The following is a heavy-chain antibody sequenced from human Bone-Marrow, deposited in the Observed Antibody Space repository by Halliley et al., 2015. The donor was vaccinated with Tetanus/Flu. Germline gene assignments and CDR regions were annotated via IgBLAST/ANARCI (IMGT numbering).Heavy chain of an antibody. V-gene: IGHV3-23*01. D-gene: IGHD5-12*01. CDR1: GFTFSKYA. CDR2: ISESGAST. Sequence: SLRLSCAASGFTFSKYAMSWVRQAPGKGLEWVSGISESGASTNHADSVKGRFTISRDNSKNTLYLQMISLTVEDTAVYYCGKDGYEATHQYSGYMINDYWGQGTLVTVSS. J-gene: IGHJ4*02. CDR3: GKDGYEATHQYSGYMINDY.